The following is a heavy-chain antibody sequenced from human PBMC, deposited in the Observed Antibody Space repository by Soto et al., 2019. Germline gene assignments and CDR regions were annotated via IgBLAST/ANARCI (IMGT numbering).Heavy chain of an antibody. J-gene: IGHJ4*02. Sequence: PSETLSLTCAVSGGSISSGGYSWSWVRQPPGKGLEWIGEIHHSGNSNYNPSLKSRVIISVDKSKNQFSLKLSSLTDADTAVYYCARGERQQQRDCWGQGTLVTVSS. V-gene: IGHV4-4*02. D-gene: IGHD6-13*01. CDR3: ARGERQQQRDC. CDR1: GGSISSGGYS. CDR2: IHHSGNS.